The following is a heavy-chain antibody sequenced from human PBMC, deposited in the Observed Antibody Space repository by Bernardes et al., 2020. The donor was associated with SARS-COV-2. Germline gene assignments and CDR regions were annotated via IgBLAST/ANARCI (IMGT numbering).Heavy chain of an antibody. CDR3: AKDQAYCSGSSCYGDAFDI. CDR1: GFTFSSYA. D-gene: IGHD2-15*01. CDR2: ISGSGGST. J-gene: IGHJ3*02. Sequence: GGSLRLSCAASGFTFSSYAMSWVRQAPGKGLEWVSAISGSGGSTYYADSVKGRFTISRDNSKNTLYLQMNSLRAEDTAVYYCAKDQAYCSGSSCYGDAFDIWGQGTMVTVSS. V-gene: IGHV3-23*01.